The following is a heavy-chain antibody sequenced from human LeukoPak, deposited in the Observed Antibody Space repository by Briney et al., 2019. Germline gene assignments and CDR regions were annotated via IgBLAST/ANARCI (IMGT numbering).Heavy chain of an antibody. D-gene: IGHD3-10*01. Sequence: PSETLSLTCSVSGDSVNSRNYFWGWVRQSPGKGLEWIGSIFYPDKTYYVPSHKGRVAISVATSKNQFTLQLTSVTPADTATYFCLRYFYGLGNLGEDWGQGHVVLVSS. J-gene: IGHJ4*02. V-gene: IGHV4-39*03. CDR1: GDSVNSRNYF. CDR3: LRYFYGLGNLGED. CDR2: IFYPDKT.